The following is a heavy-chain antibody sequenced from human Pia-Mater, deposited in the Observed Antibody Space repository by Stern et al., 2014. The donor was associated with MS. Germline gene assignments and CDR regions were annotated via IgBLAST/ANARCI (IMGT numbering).Heavy chain of an antibody. CDR3: ARALWFGELSFDY. CDR2: VYDTGST. V-gene: IGHV4-39*01. CDR1: GGSISSSNYY. J-gene: IGHJ4*02. Sequence: VQLVESGPGLVKPSETLSLTCTVSGGSISSSNYYWAWIRQPPGKGLDXIGSVYDTGSTYYNPSLESRVALSVDTSQNQFSLQRSSVTAADTAVYYCARALWFGELSFDYWGQGTLVTVSS. D-gene: IGHD3-10*01.